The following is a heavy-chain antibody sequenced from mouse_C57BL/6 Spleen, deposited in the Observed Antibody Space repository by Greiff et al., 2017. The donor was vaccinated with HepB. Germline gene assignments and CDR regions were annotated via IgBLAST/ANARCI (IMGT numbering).Heavy chain of an antibody. V-gene: IGHV5-12*01. CDR3: ARQRLGQGYFDV. CDR1: GFTFSDYY. CDR2: ISNGGGST. J-gene: IGHJ1*03. Sequence: EVQLQQSGGGLVQPGGSLKLSCAASGFTFSDYYMYWVRQTPEKRLEWVAYISNGGGSTYYPDTVKGRFTISRDNAKNTLYLQMSRLKSEDTAMYYCARQRLGQGYFDVWGTGTTVTVSS. D-gene: IGHD4-1*01.